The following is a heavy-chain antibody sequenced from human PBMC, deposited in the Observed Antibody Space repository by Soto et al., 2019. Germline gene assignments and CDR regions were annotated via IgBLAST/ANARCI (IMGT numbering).Heavy chain of an antibody. Sequence: SETLSLTCSVSGGSISSGGYYWSWIRQHPGKGLEWIGYIYYSGSTYYNTSLKSRVTISVDTSKNQFSLKLSSVTAADTAVYYCARECGYCSSTRGWFDPWGKGTLVTVSS. J-gene: IGHJ5*02. D-gene: IGHD2-2*03. CDR3: ARECGYCSSTRGWFDP. V-gene: IGHV4-31*03. CDR2: IYYSGST. CDR1: GGSISSGGYY.